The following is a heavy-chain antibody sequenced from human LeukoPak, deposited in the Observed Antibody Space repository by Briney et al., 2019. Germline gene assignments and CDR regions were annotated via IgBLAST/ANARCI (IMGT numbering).Heavy chain of an antibody. D-gene: IGHD6-13*01. Sequence: GRSLRLSCAASGFTFSSYGMHWVRQAPGKGLEWVAVISYDGSNKYYADSVKGRFTISRDNSKNTLYLQMNSLRAEDTAVYYCAKTGTGPPYYFDYWGQGTLVTVSS. V-gene: IGHV3-30*18. CDR2: ISYDGSNK. CDR1: GFTFSSYG. J-gene: IGHJ4*02. CDR3: AKTGTGPPYYFDY.